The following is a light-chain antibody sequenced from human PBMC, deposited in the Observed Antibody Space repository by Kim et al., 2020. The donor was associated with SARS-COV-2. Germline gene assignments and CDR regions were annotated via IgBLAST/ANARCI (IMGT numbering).Light chain of an antibody. CDR2: EAS. CDR3: QQYNRSPGLT. CDR1: QSIGTW. Sequence: DIQMTQSPSTLSVSVGDRVTITCRASQSIGTWLAWYQQKPGKAPRLLIYEASNLDSGVPSRFSDSGSGTEFTLTISSLQTDDFATYYCQQYNRSPGLTFGGGTKVYIK. J-gene: IGKJ4*01. V-gene: IGKV1-5*03.